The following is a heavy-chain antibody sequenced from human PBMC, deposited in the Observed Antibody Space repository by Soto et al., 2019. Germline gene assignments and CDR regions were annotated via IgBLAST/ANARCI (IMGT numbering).Heavy chain of an antibody. J-gene: IGHJ5*02. Sequence: QVQLVQSGAEVKKPGSSVNVSCKASGGTFSSYAISWVRQAPGQGLEWMGGIIPIFGTANYAQKFHGRVTITADKSTSTAYLELSSLRSEDKAVYYCARDRVYDFWSGYTGWGWFDPWGQGTLVTVSS. CDR2: IIPIFGTA. D-gene: IGHD3-3*01. CDR3: ARDRVYDFWSGYTGWGWFDP. CDR1: GGTFSSYA. V-gene: IGHV1-69*06.